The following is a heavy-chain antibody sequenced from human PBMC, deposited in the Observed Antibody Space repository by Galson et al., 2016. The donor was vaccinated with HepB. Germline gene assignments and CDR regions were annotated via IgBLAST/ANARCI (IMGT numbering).Heavy chain of an antibody. J-gene: IGHJ4*02. D-gene: IGHD2-15*01. CDR2: IYYSGTT. Sequence: SETLSLTCTVSGVSLSSYYWSWIRQPPGKRLEWIGDIYYSGTTNHKPSLKSRVTISVDTSKNQFSLRLSSVTAADTAVYYCARMDPALISGFDYWGQGTLVTVSS. CDR1: GVSLSSYY. V-gene: IGHV4-59*01. CDR3: ARMDPALISGFDY.